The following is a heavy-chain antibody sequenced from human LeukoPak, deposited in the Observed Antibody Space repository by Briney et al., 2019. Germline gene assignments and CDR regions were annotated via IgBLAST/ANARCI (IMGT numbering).Heavy chain of an antibody. CDR1: GFTFGDHA. CDR3: TRGPTQQWLYYGMDV. CDR2: IRSKTYGGTT. Sequence: GGSLRLSCTASGFTFGDHAMSWVRQAPGKGLEGGGFIRSKTYGGTTEYAASVKGRFTISRDDSKSIAYLQMNSLKTEDTAVYYCTRGPTQQWLYYGMDVWGRGTTVTVSS. J-gene: IGHJ6*02. V-gene: IGHV3-49*04. D-gene: IGHD5-18*01.